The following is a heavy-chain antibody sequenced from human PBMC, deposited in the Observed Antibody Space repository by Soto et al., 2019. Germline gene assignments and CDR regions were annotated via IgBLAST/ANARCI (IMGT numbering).Heavy chain of an antibody. D-gene: IGHD2-15*01. CDR3: ARCYCSVGSCYTCWHFDL. V-gene: IGHV1-18*01. CDR2: IGPYNGNT. CDR1: GYTFNNYG. Sequence: QVQLVQSGAEVKKPEASVKVSCKASGYTFNNYGISWVRQAPGQGLEWMGWIGPYNGNTDHAQNFQGRVTMTTDTSTNTAYMELRSLRSDDTALYYCARCYCSVGSCYTCWHFDLWGRGTLVTVSS. J-gene: IGHJ2*01.